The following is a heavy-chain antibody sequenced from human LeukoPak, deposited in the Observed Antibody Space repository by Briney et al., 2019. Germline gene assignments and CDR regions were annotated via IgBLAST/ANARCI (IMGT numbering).Heavy chain of an antibody. CDR3: ARDVIGDGYNRFDY. D-gene: IGHD5-24*01. J-gene: IGHJ4*02. V-gene: IGHV1-2*02. Sequence: ASVKVSCKTSGYTFTGYYIHWARQAPGQGLEWMGWITPKDGGTIFAQKFQGRVTMTRDTSISTAYMELTSLRSDDTAMYYCARDVIGDGYNRFDYWGQGTLVTVSS. CDR1: GYTFTGYY. CDR2: ITPKDGGT.